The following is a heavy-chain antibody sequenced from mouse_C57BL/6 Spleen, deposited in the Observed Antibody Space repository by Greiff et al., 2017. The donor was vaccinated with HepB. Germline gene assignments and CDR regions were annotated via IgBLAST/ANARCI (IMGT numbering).Heavy chain of an antibody. CDR3: AKSTGGDY. CDR1: GFTFTDYY. V-gene: IGHV7-3*01. CDR2: IRNKANGYTT. J-gene: IGHJ2*01. Sequence: EVQVVESGGGLVQPGGSLSLSCAASGFTFTDYYMSWVRQPPGKALEWLGFIRNKANGYTTEYSVSVKGRFTISRDNSQSFLYLQRNALRAEDSATDYCAKSTGGDYWGQGTTLTVAS.